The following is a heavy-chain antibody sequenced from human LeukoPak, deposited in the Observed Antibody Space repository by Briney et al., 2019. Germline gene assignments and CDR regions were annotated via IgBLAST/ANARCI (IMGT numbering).Heavy chain of an antibody. CDR3: ARDYYGSGSYRSLNP. J-gene: IGHJ5*02. D-gene: IGHD3-10*01. CDR1: GYTFTSYY. CDR2: INPSGGST. V-gene: IGHV1-46*01. Sequence: ASVKVSCKASGYTFTSYYMHWVRQAPGQGLEWMGIINPSGGSTSYAQKFQGRVTMTRDTSTSTVYMELSSLRSEDTAMYYCARDYYGSGSYRSLNPWGQGTLVTVSS.